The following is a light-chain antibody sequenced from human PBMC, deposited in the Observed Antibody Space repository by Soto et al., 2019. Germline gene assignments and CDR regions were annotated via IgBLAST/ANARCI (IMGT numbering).Light chain of an antibody. CDR1: RSVSSY. V-gene: IGKV3-11*01. CDR2: DAS. J-gene: IGKJ5*01. CDR3: QQRYAWPPIT. Sequence: EIVLTQSPATLSLSPGERATLSCRASRSVSSYLAWYQQKPGQAPRLLIYDASNRAAGIPARFSGSGSETDFTLTISNLEPEDFAVYYCQQRYAWPPITFGQWTRLEIK.